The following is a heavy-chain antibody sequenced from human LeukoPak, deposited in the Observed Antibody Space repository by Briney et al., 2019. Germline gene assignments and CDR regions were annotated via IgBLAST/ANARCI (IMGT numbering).Heavy chain of an antibody. J-gene: IGHJ4*02. Sequence: ASVKVSCKASGYTFTSYYMHWVRQAPGQGLEWMRIINPSGGSASYAQKFQGRVTMTRDTSTSTVYMELSSLRSEDTAVYYCARGVVYCGGDCYHFDYWGQGTLVTVSS. CDR1: GYTFTSYY. CDR3: ARGVVYCGGDCYHFDY. D-gene: IGHD2-21*02. CDR2: INPSGGSA. V-gene: IGHV1-46*01.